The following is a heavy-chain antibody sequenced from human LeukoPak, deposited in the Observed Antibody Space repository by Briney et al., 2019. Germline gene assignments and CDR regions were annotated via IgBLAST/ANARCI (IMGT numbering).Heavy chain of an antibody. CDR2: IKQDGSEK. CDR3: ARDSDDFRSGSPSRDYFDY. Sequence: PGGSLRLSCAASGFTFSSYWMSWVRQAPGKGLEWVANIKQDGSEKYYVDSVKGRFTISRDNAKNSLYLQMNSLRAEDTAVYYCARDSDDFRSGSPSRDYFDYWGQGTLVTVSS. D-gene: IGHD3-3*01. CDR1: GFTFSSYW. V-gene: IGHV3-7*01. J-gene: IGHJ4*02.